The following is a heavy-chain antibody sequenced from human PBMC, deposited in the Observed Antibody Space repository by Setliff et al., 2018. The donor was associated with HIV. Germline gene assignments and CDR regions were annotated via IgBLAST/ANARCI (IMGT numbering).Heavy chain of an antibody. CDR1: GGTLNSET. J-gene: IGHJ4*02. Sequence: SVKVSCKASGGTLNSETLSWVRQAPGKGLEWMGGIVPVFGRTNYAQKFQGRVTITADESTSTVYVELSGLRSDDTAVYYCATLIHIPQPLDYWGQGTLVTVSS. V-gene: IGHV1-69*13. CDR2: IVPVFGRT. CDR3: ATLIHIPQPLDY.